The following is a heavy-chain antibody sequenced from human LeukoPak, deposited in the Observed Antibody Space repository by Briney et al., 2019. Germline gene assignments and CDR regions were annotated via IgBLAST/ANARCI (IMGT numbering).Heavy chain of an antibody. CDR2: IRYDGSNS. D-gene: IGHD4/OR15-4a*01. V-gene: IGHV3-30*02. Sequence: PGGSLRLSCAAPGFTFSSYGMHWVRQAPGKGLEWVAFIRYDGSNSYNTDSVKGRFTISRDNSKNTLYLQMNSLRAEDTAVYYCAKPDGPYFSDWFDPWGQGTLVTVSS. CDR1: GFTFSSYG. J-gene: IGHJ5*02. CDR3: AKPDGPYFSDWFDP.